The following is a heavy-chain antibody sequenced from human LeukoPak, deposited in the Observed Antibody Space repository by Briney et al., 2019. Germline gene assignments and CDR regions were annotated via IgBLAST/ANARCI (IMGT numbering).Heavy chain of an antibody. V-gene: IGHV3-48*04. J-gene: IGHJ6*03. D-gene: IGHD3-3*01. Sequence: GGSLRLSCAASGFNYSSYTMNWVRQAPGMGLEWLSYISASRGITYYADSVKGRFTISRDNAKNSLYLQMNSLRAEDTAVYYCALPLFLEFHYMDVWGKGTTVTVSS. CDR1: GFNYSSYT. CDR3: ALPLFLEFHYMDV. CDR2: ISASRGIT.